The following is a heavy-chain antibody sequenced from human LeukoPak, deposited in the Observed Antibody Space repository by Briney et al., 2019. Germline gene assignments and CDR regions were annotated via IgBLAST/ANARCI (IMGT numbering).Heavy chain of an antibody. D-gene: IGHD4-23*01. CDR2: INHSGST. Sequence: SETLSLTCAVYGGSFSGYYWSWIRQPPGKGLEWIGEINHSGSTNYNPSLKSRVTISVDTSKNQFSLKLSSVTAADTAVYYCASLGVSGMVVWGQGTTVTVSS. J-gene: IGHJ6*02. CDR1: GGSFSGYY. V-gene: IGHV4-34*01. CDR3: ASLGVSGMVV.